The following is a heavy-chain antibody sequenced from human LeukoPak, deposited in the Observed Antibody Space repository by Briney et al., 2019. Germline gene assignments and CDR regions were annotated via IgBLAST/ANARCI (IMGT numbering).Heavy chain of an antibody. CDR3: AKCRSTSCYIDY. CDR1: GYTFNRYG. Sequence: PGGSLRLSCAASGYTFNRYGMPWVRQAPGKGLEWVAFILFDGSNKEYADSVKGRFTISRDNSKNTVYLQMNSLKTEDTAVYYCAKCRSTSCYIDYWGQGTVVTVSS. D-gene: IGHD2-2*02. J-gene: IGHJ4*02. CDR2: ILFDGSNK. V-gene: IGHV3-30*18.